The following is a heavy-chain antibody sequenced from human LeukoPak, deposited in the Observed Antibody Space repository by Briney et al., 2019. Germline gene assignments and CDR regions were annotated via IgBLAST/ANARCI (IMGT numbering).Heavy chain of an antibody. CDR1: GYTFTSYD. V-gene: IGHV1-8*03. CDR2: MNPNSGNT. Sequence: ASVKVSCKASGYTFTSYDINWVRQATGQGLEWMGWMNPNSGNTGYAQKFQGRVTITRNISISTAYMELSSLRSEDTAVYYCARGARWYDAFDIWGQGTMVTVSS. J-gene: IGHJ3*02. CDR3: ARGARWYDAFDI. D-gene: IGHD4-23*01.